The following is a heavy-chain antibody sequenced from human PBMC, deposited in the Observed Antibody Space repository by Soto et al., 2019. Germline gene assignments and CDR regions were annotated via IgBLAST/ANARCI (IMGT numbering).Heavy chain of an antibody. J-gene: IGHJ4*02. CDR1: GFTFSSYS. CDR2: ISSSSSYI. Sequence: GGSLRLSFAASGFTFSSYSMNWVRQAPVKGLEWVSSISSSSSYIYYADSVKGRFTISRDNAKNSLYLQMNSVRAEETAVYYCARDLGYRYGLAFGYWGPRTLVTVSS. V-gene: IGHV3-21*01. CDR3: ARDLGYRYGLAFGY. D-gene: IGHD5-18*01.